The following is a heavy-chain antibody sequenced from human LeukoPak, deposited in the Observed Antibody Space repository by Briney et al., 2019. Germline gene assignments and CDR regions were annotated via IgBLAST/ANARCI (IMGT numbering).Heavy chain of an antibody. CDR2: ISGSGGST. V-gene: IGHV3-23*01. CDR3: AKLSSPRYSSSWYGGAEHQTFDY. Sequence: PGGSLRLSCAASGFTFSDYAMGWVRQAPGKGPEWVSAISGSGGSTYYADSVKGRFTISRDNTKNTLYLQMNSLRAEDTAVYYCAKLSSPRYSSSWYGGAEHQTFDYWGQGTLVTVSS. D-gene: IGHD6-13*01. CDR1: GFTFSDYA. J-gene: IGHJ4*02.